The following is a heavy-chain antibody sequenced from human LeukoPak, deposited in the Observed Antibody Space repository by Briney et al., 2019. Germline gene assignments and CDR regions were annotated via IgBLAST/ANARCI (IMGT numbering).Heavy chain of an antibody. J-gene: IGHJ3*02. CDR3: AKAYFDSSGFGALDI. D-gene: IGHD3-22*01. CDR1: GFTFSSYG. Sequence: GGSLRLSCAASGFTFSSYGMHWVRQAPGKGLEWVAVISYDGSNKYYADSVKGRFTISRDNSKNTLYLQMNSLRAEDTAVYYCAKAYFDSSGFGALDIWGQGTMVTVSS. V-gene: IGHV3-30*18. CDR2: ISYDGSNK.